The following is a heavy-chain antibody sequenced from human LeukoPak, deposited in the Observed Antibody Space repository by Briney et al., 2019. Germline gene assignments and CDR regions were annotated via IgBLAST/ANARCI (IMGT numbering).Heavy chain of an antibody. CDR3: ANQQQLVRVGINWFDP. CDR2: ISGSGGST. Sequence: PGGSLTLSCAASGFTFSSYATSWVRQAPGKGLEWASAISGSGGSTYYAHSVKGRFTISRDNSKNTLSLQMNSLRAEDTAVYYCANQQQLVRVGINWFDPWGQGTLVTVSS. J-gene: IGHJ5*02. CDR1: GFTFSSYA. D-gene: IGHD6-13*01. V-gene: IGHV3-23*01.